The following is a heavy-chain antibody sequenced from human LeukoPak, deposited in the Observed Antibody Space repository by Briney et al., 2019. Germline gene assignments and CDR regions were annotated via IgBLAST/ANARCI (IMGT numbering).Heavy chain of an antibody. D-gene: IGHD1-26*01. J-gene: IGHJ4*02. CDR2: INTSGGST. CDR3: AKTSGSPYYFDY. V-gene: IGHV3-23*01. CDR1: GFIFSTYV. Sequence: GGSLRLSCAASGFIFSTYVMSWVREAPGKGLEWVSTINTSGGSTFYADSVKGRFTISRDNSNNTLYLQVNSLRVEDTAVYYCAKTSGSPYYFDYWGQGTLVTVSS.